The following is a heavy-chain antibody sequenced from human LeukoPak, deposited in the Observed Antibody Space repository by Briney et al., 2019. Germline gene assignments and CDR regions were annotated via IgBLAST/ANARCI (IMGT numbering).Heavy chain of an antibody. CDR3: ARVWSGYYDAFDI. Sequence: TSEILSLTCAVYGGSFSGYYWSWIRQPPGKGLEWIGEINHSGSTNYNPSLKSRVTISVDTSKNQFSLKLSSVTAADTAVYYCARVWSGYYDAFDIWGQGTMVTVSS. V-gene: IGHV4-34*01. J-gene: IGHJ3*02. CDR2: INHSGST. CDR1: GGSFSGYY. D-gene: IGHD3-3*01.